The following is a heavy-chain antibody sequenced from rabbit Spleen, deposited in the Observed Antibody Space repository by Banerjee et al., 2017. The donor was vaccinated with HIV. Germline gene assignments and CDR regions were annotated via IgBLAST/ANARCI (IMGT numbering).Heavy chain of an antibody. Sequence: QSLEESGGGLVKPGGTLTLTCTVSGFSFSSNWICWVRQAPGKGLEWIACIDTSNGDTDYANWPKGRFTISKTSSTTVTLEMTSLTAADTATYFCARDSGSSFSSYGMDLWGQGTLVTVS. CDR1: GFSFSSNW. D-gene: IGHD8-1*01. V-gene: IGHV1S40*01. CDR3: ARDSGSSFSSYGMDL. CDR2: IDTSNGDT. J-gene: IGHJ3*01.